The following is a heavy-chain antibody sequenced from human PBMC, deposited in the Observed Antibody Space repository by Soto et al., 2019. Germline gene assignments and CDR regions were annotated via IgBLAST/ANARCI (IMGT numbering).Heavy chain of an antibody. CDR3: ARDRGYGSFWFDP. CDR2: INWNGGST. J-gene: IGHJ5*02. Sequence: GGSLRLSCAASGFTFDDYGMSWARQAPGKGLEWVSGINWNGGSTGYADSVKGRFTISRDNAKNSLYLQMNSLRAEDTALYHCARDRGYGSFWFDPWGQGTLVTVSS. CDR1: GFTFDDYG. D-gene: IGHD5-12*01. V-gene: IGHV3-20*01.